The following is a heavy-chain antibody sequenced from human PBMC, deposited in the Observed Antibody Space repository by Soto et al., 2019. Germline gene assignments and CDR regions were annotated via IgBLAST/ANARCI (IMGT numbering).Heavy chain of an antibody. J-gene: IGHJ3*02. CDR3: ARGINYYDSGDDAFDI. Sequence: ASVKVSCKASGYTFTSSDINWVRQATGQGLEWMGWMNPNSGNTGYAQRFQGRVTMTRNTSISTAYMELSSLRSEDTAVYYCARGINYYDSGDDAFDIWGQGTMVTVSS. CDR2: MNPNSGNT. CDR1: GYTFTSSD. V-gene: IGHV1-8*01. D-gene: IGHD3-10*01.